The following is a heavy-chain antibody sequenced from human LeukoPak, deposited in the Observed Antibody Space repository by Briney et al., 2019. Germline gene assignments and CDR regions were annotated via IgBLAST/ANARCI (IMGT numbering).Heavy chain of an antibody. CDR2: INPKSGVT. V-gene: IGHV1-2*02. CDR1: GDTFTGYF. D-gene: IGHD2-2*02. Sequence: SVNASCTASGDTFTGYFMHWVRQAPGPGPGGMGLINPKSGVTRYGTNFQCRVTMTRDTSINTVHMELTSLRSDDSAVYYCARALVYDAGTPFDSWGQGTLVTVSS. J-gene: IGHJ4*02. CDR3: ARALVYDAGTPFDS.